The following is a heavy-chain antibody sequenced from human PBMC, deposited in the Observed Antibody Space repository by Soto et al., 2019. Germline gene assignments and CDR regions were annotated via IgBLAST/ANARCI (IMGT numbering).Heavy chain of an antibody. CDR1: GFSLSTSGVG. J-gene: IGHJ4*02. Sequence: QITLKESGPTLVKPTQTLTLTCTFSGFSLSTSGVGVGWIRQPPGKALEWLAVIYWDDSYHYSPSLRSRLTITKDPSKNQMVLTMTNMDPVDTATYYCAHKGYGDYPLDYWGQGTLVTVSS. CDR3: AHKGYGDYPLDY. V-gene: IGHV2-5*02. CDR2: IYWDDSY. D-gene: IGHD4-17*01.